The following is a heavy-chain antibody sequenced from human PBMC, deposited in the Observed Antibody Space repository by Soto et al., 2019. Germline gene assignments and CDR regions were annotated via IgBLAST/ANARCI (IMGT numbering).Heavy chain of an antibody. D-gene: IGHD4-17*01. CDR1: GFTFSSYA. Sequence: QVQLVESGGGVVQPGRSLRLSCAASGFTFSSYAMHWVRQAPGKGLEWVAVISYDGSNKYYADSVKGRFTISRANSKNTLYLQMNSLSAEDTAVYYCARAYTVTTSDFDYWGHGTLVTVSS. J-gene: IGHJ4*01. CDR2: ISYDGSNK. V-gene: IGHV3-30-3*01. CDR3: ARAYTVTTSDFDY.